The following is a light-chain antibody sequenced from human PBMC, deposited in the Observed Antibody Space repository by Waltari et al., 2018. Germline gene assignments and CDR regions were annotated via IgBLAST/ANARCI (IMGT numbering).Light chain of an antibody. V-gene: IGLV2-8*01. CDR2: EVT. J-gene: IGLJ2*01. Sequence: QSALTQPPSASGSLGQSVTISCTGTGSDVGGYNYVSWYQQYPGKAPKLLIYEVTKRPSGVPDRFSGSKSGNTASLTVSGLRAEDEGDYYCSSYAATNNVIFGGGTNLTVL. CDR3: SSYAATNNVI. CDR1: GSDVGGYNY.